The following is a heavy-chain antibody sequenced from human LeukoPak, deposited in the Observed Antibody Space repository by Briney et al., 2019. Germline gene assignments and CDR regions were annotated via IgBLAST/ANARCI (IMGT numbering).Heavy chain of an antibody. CDR3: ARDSGADIVVVPAASDY. Sequence: SVTVSFKASGGTFISYAISWVRQAPGQGLEWMGGIIPIFGTANYAQKFQGRVTITADKSTSTAYMELSSLRSEDTAVYYCARDSGADIVVVPAASDYWGQGTLVTVSS. CDR1: GGTFISYA. D-gene: IGHD2-2*01. J-gene: IGHJ4*02. V-gene: IGHV1-69*06. CDR2: IIPIFGTA.